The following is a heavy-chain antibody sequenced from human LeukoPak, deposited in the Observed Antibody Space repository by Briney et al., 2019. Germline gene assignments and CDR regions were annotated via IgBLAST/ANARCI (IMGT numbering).Heavy chain of an antibody. V-gene: IGHV3-7*01. CDR1: GFTFSSYW. D-gene: IGHD3-10*01. CDR2: IKQDGSEK. J-gene: IGHJ4*02. Sequence: GGSLRLSCAASGFTFSSYWMSWVRQAPGKGLEWVANIKQDGSEKYYVDSVKGRFTISRDNAKNSLYLQMNSLRAEDTAVYYCARDNYYGSGSYYTHDYWGQGTLVTVSS. CDR3: ARDNYYGSGSYYTHDY.